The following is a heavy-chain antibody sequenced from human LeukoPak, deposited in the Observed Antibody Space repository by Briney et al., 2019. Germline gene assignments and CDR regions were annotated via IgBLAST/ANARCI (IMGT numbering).Heavy chain of an antibody. Sequence: SQTLSLTCAVSGGSISSGGYSWSWIRQPPGKGLEWIGYIYHSGSTYYNPSLKSRVTISVDRSKNQFSLKLSSVTAADTAVYYCAREGGSSSWYDYWGQGTLVTVSS. D-gene: IGHD6-13*01. V-gene: IGHV4-30-2*01. CDR3: AREGGSSSWYDY. CDR2: IYHSGST. CDR1: GGSISSGGYS. J-gene: IGHJ4*02.